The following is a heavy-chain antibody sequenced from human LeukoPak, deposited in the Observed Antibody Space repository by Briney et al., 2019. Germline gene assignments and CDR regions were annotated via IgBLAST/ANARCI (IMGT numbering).Heavy chain of an antibody. CDR3: ARDYDFNGMDV. V-gene: IGHV4-39*07. J-gene: IGHJ6*02. CDR2: IYYSGST. D-gene: IGHD3-3*01. Sequence: SETLSLTCTVSGGSISSSSYYWGWIRQPPGKGLEWIGSIYYSGSTYYNPSLKSRVTISVDTSKNQFSLKLSSVTAADTAVYYCARDYDFNGMDVWAQGTTVTVSS. CDR1: GGSISSSSYY.